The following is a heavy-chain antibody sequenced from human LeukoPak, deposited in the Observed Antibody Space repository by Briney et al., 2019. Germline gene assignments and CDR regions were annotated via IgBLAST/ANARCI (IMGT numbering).Heavy chain of an antibody. CDR1: GYTFTNYD. CDR2: LNPNSGHT. J-gene: IGHJ5*02. Sequence: GASVKVSCTASGYTFTNYDINWVRQATGQGLEWMGWLNPNSGHTGYAQKFQGRVTMTRNTSISTAYMDLSSLTSDDTAVYYCARGPRGIFGVVGPWGQGTLVTVSS. D-gene: IGHD3-3*01. V-gene: IGHV1-8*01. CDR3: ARGPRGIFGVVGP.